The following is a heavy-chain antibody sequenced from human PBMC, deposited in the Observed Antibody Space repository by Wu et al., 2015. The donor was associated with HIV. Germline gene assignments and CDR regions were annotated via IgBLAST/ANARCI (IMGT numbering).Heavy chain of an antibody. CDR2: IFPGTGGT. V-gene: IGHV1-2*02. CDR3: SDISMATITSSN. D-gene: IGHD5-24*01. Sequence: QIQLVQSGAEMKNPGASVKVSCKTSGYTFSSYYMHWVRQAPGQGLEWMGWIFPGTGGTKYGTEFPGQDDHDRGHFQQHSYMDLIRLTSDDTPLIFVSDISMATITSSNWGRG. J-gene: IGHJ4*03. CDR1: GYTFSSYY.